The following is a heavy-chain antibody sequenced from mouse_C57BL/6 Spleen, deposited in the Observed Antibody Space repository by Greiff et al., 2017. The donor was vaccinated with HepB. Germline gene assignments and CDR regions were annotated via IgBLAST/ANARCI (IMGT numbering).Heavy chain of an antibody. J-gene: IGHJ4*01. D-gene: IGHD1-1*01. CDR1: GYTFTSYD. V-gene: IGHV1-85*01. Sequence: QVQLKESGPELVKPGASVKLSCKASGYTFTSYDINWVKQRPGQGLEWIGWIYPRDGSTKYNEKFKGKATLTVDTSSSTAYMELHSLTSEDSAVYFWARSDYGSPYYYAMDYWGQGTSVTVSS. CDR2: IYPRDGST. CDR3: ARSDYGSPYYYAMDY.